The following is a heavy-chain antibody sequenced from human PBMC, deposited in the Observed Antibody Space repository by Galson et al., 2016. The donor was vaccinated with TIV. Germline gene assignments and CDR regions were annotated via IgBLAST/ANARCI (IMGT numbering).Heavy chain of an antibody. CDR2: IYARAADI. CDR1: GYSLTRYW. D-gene: IGHD5-18*01. V-gene: IGHV5-51*03. Sequence: QSGAEVTKPGESLKISCKASGYSLTRYWIAWVRQVPGTGLEWMGIIYARAADIKYSPSFQGQVTIPADESVSTAYLQWSSLKASDTAMYCCARAPGYAGYSYGYFDYWGQGTLVTVSS. CDR3: ARAPGYAGYSYGYFDY. J-gene: IGHJ4*02.